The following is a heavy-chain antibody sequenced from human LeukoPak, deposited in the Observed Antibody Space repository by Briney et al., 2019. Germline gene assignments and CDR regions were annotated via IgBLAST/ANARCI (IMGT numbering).Heavy chain of an antibody. CDR2: IIPIFGTA. J-gene: IGHJ6*03. CDR1: GGTFSSYA. D-gene: IGHD3-3*01. V-gene: IGHV1-69*06. Sequence: GASVKVSCKASGGTFSSYAISWVRQAPGQGLEWMGGIIPIFGTANYAQKFQGRVTITADKSTSTAYMELSSLRSEDTAVYYCASSVTYYDFWSGPDSYYYYMDVWGKGTTVTVSS. CDR3: ASSVTYYDFWSGPDSYYYYMDV.